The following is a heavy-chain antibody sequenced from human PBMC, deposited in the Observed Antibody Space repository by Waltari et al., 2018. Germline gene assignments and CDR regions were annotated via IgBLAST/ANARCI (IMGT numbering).Heavy chain of an antibody. CDR1: GDSINTTPDY. Sequence: QLQLQESGPGLVKPSETLSLTCTVSGDSINTTPDYWGCIRQPPGRVLEWVGSYYNSGNKYYNPPLKSRITISAETSNNQFSLQITPVTDEDAAVYFCATDTPGKYYKQWVHWGRGILVTGSS. CDR2: YYNSGNK. CDR3: ATDTPGKYYKQWVH. V-gene: IGHV4-39*01. D-gene: IGHD3-10*01. J-gene: IGHJ4*02.